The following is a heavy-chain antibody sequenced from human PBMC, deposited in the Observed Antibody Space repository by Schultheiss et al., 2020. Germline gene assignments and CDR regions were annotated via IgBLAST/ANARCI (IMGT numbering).Heavy chain of an antibody. Sequence: SETLSLTCTVSGGSISSGSYYWSWIRQPPGKGLEWIGYIYYSGSTYYNPSLKSRLTMSIDTSKNQFSLKLSSVTAADTAVYYCARGAGGDHFDYWGQGTLVTVSS. CDR1: GGSISSGSYY. V-gene: IGHV4-30-4*08. J-gene: IGHJ4*02. CDR3: ARGAGGDHFDY. D-gene: IGHD1-26*01. CDR2: IYYSGST.